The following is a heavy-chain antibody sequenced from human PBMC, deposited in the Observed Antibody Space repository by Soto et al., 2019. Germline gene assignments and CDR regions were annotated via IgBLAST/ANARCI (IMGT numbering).Heavy chain of an antibody. CDR3: ARAVAVPADFDY. V-gene: IGHV1-3*05. J-gene: IGHJ4*02. Sequence: QVQLVQSGAEEKKPGASVKVSCKASGYTFTSYAMHWVRRAPGQRLEWMGWINAGNGNTIYSQKFQGRVTITRGTSASTAYMELSSLRSEYPAVYYCARAVAVPADFDYWGQGTLVSVSS. D-gene: IGHD6-19*01. CDR1: GYTFTSYA. CDR2: INAGNGNT.